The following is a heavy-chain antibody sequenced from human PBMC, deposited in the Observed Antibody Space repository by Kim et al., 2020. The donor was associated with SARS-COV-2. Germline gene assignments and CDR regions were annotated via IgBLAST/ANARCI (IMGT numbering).Heavy chain of an antibody. D-gene: IGHD3-10*01. CDR3: ARVGVRGVIFDY. Sequence: YYADSVKGRFTISRDNAKNSLYLQMNSRRAEDTAVYYCARVGVRGVIFDYWGQGTLVTASS. J-gene: IGHJ4*02. V-gene: IGHV3-48*03.